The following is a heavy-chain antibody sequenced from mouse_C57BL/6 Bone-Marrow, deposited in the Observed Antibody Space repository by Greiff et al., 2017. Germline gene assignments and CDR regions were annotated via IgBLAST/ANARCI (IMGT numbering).Heavy chain of an antibody. J-gene: IGHJ2*01. V-gene: IGHV1-53*01. CDR3: ASGRYYGPFAY. CDR2: INPSNGGT. Sequence: QVQLQQPGTELVKPGASVKLSCKASGYTFTSYWMHWVKQRPGHGLEWIGNINPSNGGTNYNEKFKSKATLTVDKSSSTAYMQLSSLTSEDSAVYDCASGRYYGPFAYWGQGTTVTVSS. D-gene: IGHD2-1*01. CDR1: GYTFTSYW.